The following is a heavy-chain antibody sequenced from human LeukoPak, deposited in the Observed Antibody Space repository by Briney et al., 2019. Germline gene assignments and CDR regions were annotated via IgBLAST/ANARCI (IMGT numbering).Heavy chain of an antibody. CDR1: GGSISSSSYY. J-gene: IGHJ5*02. CDR2: IYYSGST. CDR3: ARSSSSRGWFDP. V-gene: IGHV4-61*01. Sequence: SETLSLTCTVSGGSISSSSYYWSWIRQPPGKGLEWIGYIYYSGSTNYNPSLKSRVTISVDTSKNQFSLKLSSVTAADTAVYYCARSSSSRGWFDPWGQGTLVTVSS.